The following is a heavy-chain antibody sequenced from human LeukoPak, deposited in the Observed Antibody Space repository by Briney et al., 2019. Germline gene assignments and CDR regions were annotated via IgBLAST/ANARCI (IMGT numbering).Heavy chain of an antibody. CDR2: ITFAGDT. V-gene: IGHV4-4*07. J-gene: IGHJ5*02. CDR3: AREDLKLPHNWFDP. CDR1: GGSISPYF. Sequence: SETLSLTCTVSGGSISPYFWSWIRQPAGKGLEWIGRITFAGDTVYNPSLRGRVTMSLDTSKNQFSLILNSVTASDTALYYCAREDLKLPHNWFDPWGQGTLVTVSS.